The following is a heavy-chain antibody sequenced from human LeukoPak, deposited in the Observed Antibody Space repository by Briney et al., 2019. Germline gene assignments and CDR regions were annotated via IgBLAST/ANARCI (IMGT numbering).Heavy chain of an antibody. Sequence: SESLSLTCAVYGGSLSGYYWSWIRQPPEQGLESIGEINHSGSTNYHTPLTRRVTISVDTSKIQFSVKLSSVTAADTAVYYCARGGYCSSTSCYTRPYDYWGQGTLVTVSS. CDR1: GGSLSGYY. J-gene: IGHJ4*02. V-gene: IGHV4-34*01. D-gene: IGHD2-2*02. CDR3: ARGGYCSSTSCYTRPYDY. CDR2: INHSGST.